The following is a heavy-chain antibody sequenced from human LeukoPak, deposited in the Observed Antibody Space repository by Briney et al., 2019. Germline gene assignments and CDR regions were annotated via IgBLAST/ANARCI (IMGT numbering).Heavy chain of an antibody. CDR3: ARDDESGSYRY. CDR1: SDFFSSVTDY. J-gene: IGHJ4*02. CDR2: GDYSGGT. D-gene: IGHD1-26*01. V-gene: IGHV4-39*07. Sequence: PSETLSLTCTVSSDFFSSVTDYWAWIRQPPGKGLEWIASGDYSGGTYYNPSLESRVAISADMSKNQISLKLSSVTAADTALYYCARDDESGSYRYWGQGTLVTVSS.